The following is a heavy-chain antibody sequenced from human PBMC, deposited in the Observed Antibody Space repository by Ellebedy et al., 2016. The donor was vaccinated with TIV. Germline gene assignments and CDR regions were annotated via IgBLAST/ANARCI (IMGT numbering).Heavy chain of an antibody. Sequence: GESLKISCTASGFSFRSYWMSWVRQAPGKGLEWVANIRDDSEKYYVDSVKGRFTISRDNSEISLYLQMFNLRADDTAVYFCARRGSYGDYAVQINSWFDSWGQGTLVTVSS. CDR3: ARRGSYGDYAVQINSWFDS. V-gene: IGHV3-7*01. J-gene: IGHJ5*01. D-gene: IGHD4-17*01. CDR1: GFSFRSYW. CDR2: IRDDSEK.